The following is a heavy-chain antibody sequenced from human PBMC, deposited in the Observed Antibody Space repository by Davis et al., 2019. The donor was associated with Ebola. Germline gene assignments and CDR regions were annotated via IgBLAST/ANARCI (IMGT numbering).Heavy chain of an antibody. D-gene: IGHD5-18*01. CDR2: ISSSSSYI. V-gene: IGHV3-21*01. J-gene: IGHJ6*02. CDR1: GFTFSSYS. CDR3: ARDRIQLATYYYYGMDV. Sequence: GGSLRLSCAASGFTFSSYSMNWVRQAPGKGLEWVSSISSSSSYIYYADSVKGRFTISRDNAKNSLYLQMNSLRAEDTAVYYCARDRIQLATYYYYGMDVWGQGTTVTVSS.